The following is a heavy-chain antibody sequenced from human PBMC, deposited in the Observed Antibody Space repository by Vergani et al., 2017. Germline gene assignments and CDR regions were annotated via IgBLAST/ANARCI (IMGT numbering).Heavy chain of an antibody. D-gene: IGHD2-21*02. V-gene: IGHV2-5*02. J-gene: IGHJ4*02. CDR2: VFWDDDK. Sequence: QITLKESGPTLVKPTQTLTLTCTFSGFSLTTRGVAVGWIRQPPGKALEWLAIVFWDDDKRYSPSLRNRVTITRDTSRNQVVLTMTNIDPVDTATYYCTQRPDGSFGHCYDDYWSQGSLGTVSS. CDR1: GFSLTTRGVA. CDR3: TQRPDGSFGHCYDDY.